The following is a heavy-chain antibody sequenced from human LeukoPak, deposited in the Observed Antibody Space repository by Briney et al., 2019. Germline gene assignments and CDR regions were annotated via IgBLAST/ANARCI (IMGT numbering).Heavy chain of an antibody. Sequence: GASVKVSCKASGYTFTGYYMHWVRQAPGQGLEWMGWINPNSGGTNYAQKFQGRVTMTRDTSISTAYMELSRLRSDGTAVYYCARGTGVRGVIILSVDYYYYYMDVWGKGTTVTVSS. CDR3: ARGTGVRGVIILSVDYYYYYMDV. V-gene: IGHV1-2*02. CDR1: GYTFTGYY. CDR2: INPNSGGT. J-gene: IGHJ6*03. D-gene: IGHD3-10*01.